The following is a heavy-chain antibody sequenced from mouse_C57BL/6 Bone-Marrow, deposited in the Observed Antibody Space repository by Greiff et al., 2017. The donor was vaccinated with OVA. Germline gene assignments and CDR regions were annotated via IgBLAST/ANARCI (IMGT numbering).Heavy chain of an antibody. V-gene: IGHV5-6*01. Sequence: EVQGVESGGDLVKPGGSLKLSCAASGFTFSSYGMSWVRQTPDKRLEWVATISSGGSYTCYPDSVKGRFTISRDNAKNTLYLQMSSLKSEDTAMYYCAGFHWYFDVWGTGTTVTVSS. D-gene: IGHD3-1*01. J-gene: IGHJ1*03. CDR1: GFTFSSYG. CDR3: AGFHWYFDV. CDR2: ISSGGSYT.